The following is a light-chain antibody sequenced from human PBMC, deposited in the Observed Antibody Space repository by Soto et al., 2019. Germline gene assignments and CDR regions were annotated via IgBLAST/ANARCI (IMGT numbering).Light chain of an antibody. CDR3: QQYTNTNNPWM. V-gene: IGKV1-5*01. CDR1: QTIRTW. CDR2: DAS. Sequence: DIQMTQSPSTLSGSVGDRVTITCRASQTIRTWMAWYQQKPGKAPKLLVYDASTLQSGVASRFSGSGSGTEFTLIISGLQPDDSATYYCQQYTNTNNPWMFGQGTKVDIK. J-gene: IGKJ1*01.